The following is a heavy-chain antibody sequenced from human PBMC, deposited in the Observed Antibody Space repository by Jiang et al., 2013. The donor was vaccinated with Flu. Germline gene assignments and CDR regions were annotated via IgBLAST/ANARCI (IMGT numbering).Heavy chain of an antibody. J-gene: IGHJ3*02. Sequence: LLKPSETLSLTCTVSGGSISSHYWSWIRQPPGKGLEWIGYIYYSGSTNYNPSLKSRVTISVDTSKNQFSLKLSSVTAADTAVYYCATGTKITMVRGMSPDDAFDIWGQGTMVTVSS. D-gene: IGHD3-10*01. V-gene: IGHV4-59*11. CDR3: ATGTKITMVRGMSPDDAFDI. CDR1: GGSISSHY. CDR2: IYYSGST.